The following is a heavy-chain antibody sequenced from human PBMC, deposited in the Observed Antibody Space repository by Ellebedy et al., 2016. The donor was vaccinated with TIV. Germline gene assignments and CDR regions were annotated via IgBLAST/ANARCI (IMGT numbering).Heavy chain of an antibody. CDR2: IIPILGIA. CDR3: ARRYGSGSYYFDY. Sequence: SVKVSCXASGGTFSSYAISWVRQAPGQGLEWMGRIIPILGIANYAQKFQGRVTITADKSTSTAYMELSSLRSEDTSVYYCARRYGSGSYYFDYWGQGTLVTVSS. V-gene: IGHV1-69*04. CDR1: GGTFSSYA. J-gene: IGHJ4*02. D-gene: IGHD3-10*01.